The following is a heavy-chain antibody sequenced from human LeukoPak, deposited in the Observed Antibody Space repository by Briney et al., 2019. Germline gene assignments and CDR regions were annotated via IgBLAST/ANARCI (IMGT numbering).Heavy chain of an antibody. J-gene: IGHJ5*02. CDR1: HGYIIWYH. CDR2: LYYSGST. CDR3: ARHYPYYGSGSFLDT. V-gene: IGHV4-59*08. D-gene: IGHD3-10*01. Sequence: ESRSLTSILVHGYIIWYHRGSTRHRPGEGVEGIDHLYYSGSTHYNPSLKSRATISVDTSKHQPSLKLNSVTAADTAVYYCARHYPYYGSGSFLDTWGQGTLVTVSS.